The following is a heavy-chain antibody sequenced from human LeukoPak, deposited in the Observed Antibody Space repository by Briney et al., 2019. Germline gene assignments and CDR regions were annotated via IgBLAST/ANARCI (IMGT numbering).Heavy chain of an antibody. Sequence: GGSLRLSCAASGFTFSDYAMNWVRQAPGKGLEWVSTISGSGGNTYYADPVKGRFTISRDNSKNTLYLQMNSLRAEDTAVYYCAKDDGYYDILTGPYYFDYWGQGTLVTVSS. CDR3: AKDDGYYDILTGPYYFDY. CDR1: GFTFSDYA. V-gene: IGHV3-23*01. CDR2: ISGSGGNT. D-gene: IGHD3-9*01. J-gene: IGHJ4*02.